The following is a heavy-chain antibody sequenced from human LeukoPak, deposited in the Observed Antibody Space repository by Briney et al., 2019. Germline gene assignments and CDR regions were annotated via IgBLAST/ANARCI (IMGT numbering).Heavy chain of an antibody. CDR3: GRENYNSCWYGIIDY. Sequence: SETLSLTCIVSRGSISSYYWSWIRQPPGQGLEWIGYIYYSASTNYNPSLKSRVTISVDTSKNQFSLKLSSVTAADTAVYYCGRENYNSCWYGIIDYWGQGTLVTVSS. D-gene: IGHD6-19*01. V-gene: IGHV4-59*01. J-gene: IGHJ4*02. CDR2: IYYSAST. CDR1: RGSISSYY.